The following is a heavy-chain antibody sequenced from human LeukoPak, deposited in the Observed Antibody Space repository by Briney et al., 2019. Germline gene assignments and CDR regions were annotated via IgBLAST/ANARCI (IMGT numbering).Heavy chain of an antibody. D-gene: IGHD3-16*02. Sequence: GRSLRLSCAASGFTFSSYAMSWVRQASARGLEKVSTLTNSGTGTDYADSVEGRFTVSRDNSRSTLHLQMNSLRAEDTAVYYCAKCYTDYWYFDLWGRGTLVTVSS. CDR3: AKCYTDYWYFDL. J-gene: IGHJ2*01. CDR1: GFTFSSYA. V-gene: IGHV3-23*01. CDR2: LTNSGTGT.